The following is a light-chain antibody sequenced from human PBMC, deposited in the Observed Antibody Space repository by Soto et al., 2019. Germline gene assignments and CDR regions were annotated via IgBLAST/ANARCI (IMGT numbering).Light chain of an antibody. Sequence: DIQMTQSPSTLSASVGDRVNITCRASQSISSWLAWYQQKPGKAPKLLIYKASSLESGVPSRFSGSGSGTEFTHTISSLQPDDFATYYCQQYNSYPITFGQGTRLEIK. CDR1: QSISSW. V-gene: IGKV1-5*03. J-gene: IGKJ5*01. CDR2: KAS. CDR3: QQYNSYPIT.